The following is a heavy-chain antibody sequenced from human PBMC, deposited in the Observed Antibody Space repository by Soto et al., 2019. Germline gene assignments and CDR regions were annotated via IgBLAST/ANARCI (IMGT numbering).Heavy chain of an antibody. D-gene: IGHD6-13*01. Sequence: GGSLRLSCAASGFTFSSYAMSWVRQAPGKGLEWVSAISGSGGSTYYADSVKGRFTISRDNSKNTLYLQMNSLRAEDTAVYYCANPLVRSSWYPYAFDYWGQGTLVTVSS. CDR2: ISGSGGST. J-gene: IGHJ4*02. CDR3: ANPLVRSSWYPYAFDY. V-gene: IGHV3-23*01. CDR1: GFTFSSYA.